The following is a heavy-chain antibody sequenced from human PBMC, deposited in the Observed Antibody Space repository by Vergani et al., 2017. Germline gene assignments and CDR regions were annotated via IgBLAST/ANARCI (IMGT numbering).Heavy chain of an antibody. D-gene: IGHD3-10*01. J-gene: IGHJ5*02. CDR2: IYNSGNG. CDR1: GDSIISRSYY. V-gene: IGHV4-39*01. CDR3: VRTVALWFGETKDGGWFDP. Sequence: QMQLQESGPGLVKASETLSLTCTVSGDSIISRSYYWGWIRQPPGKGLEWIGSIYNSGNGDSSSSLKSRVTISADTSKNQFSLKLNSVTAADTAVYYCVRTVALWFGETKDGGWFDPWGQGTLVTVTS.